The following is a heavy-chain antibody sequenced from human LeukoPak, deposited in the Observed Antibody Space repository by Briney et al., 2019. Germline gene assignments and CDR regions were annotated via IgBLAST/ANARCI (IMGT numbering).Heavy chain of an antibody. D-gene: IGHD4-17*01. CDR1: GGSISSYY. CDR3: ARHPPRGDGGLPTDY. J-gene: IGHJ4*02. V-gene: IGHV4-59*01. CDR2: IYSSGST. Sequence: SGTLSLTRTVSGGSISSYYWSWIRQTPRKGLEWIGYIYSSGSTNYNTSLKSRVTISVDTSKNQFSLKLSSVTAAHTAVYYCARHPPRGDGGLPTDYCGQGTLVTVSS.